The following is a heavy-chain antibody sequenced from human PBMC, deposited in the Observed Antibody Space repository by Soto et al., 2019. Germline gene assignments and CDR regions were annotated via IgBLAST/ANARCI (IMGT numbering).Heavy chain of an antibody. CDR3: ARDYPRLLPHLTSGYFQH. CDR1: GFTFSAYG. CDR2: ISSNSSYM. D-gene: IGHD1-26*01. J-gene: IGHJ1*01. Sequence: GGSLRLSCEGSGFTFSAYGMNWVRQAPGKGLEWVAYISSNSSYMYYADSVKGRFTVSRDNAEKSLYLEMNSLRGDDTAVYYCARDYPRLLPHLTSGYFQHWGQGTLVTVSS. V-gene: IGHV3-21*01.